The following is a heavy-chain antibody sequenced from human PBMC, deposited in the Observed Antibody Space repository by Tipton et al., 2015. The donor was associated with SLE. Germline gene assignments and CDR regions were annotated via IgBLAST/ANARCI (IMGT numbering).Heavy chain of an antibody. D-gene: IGHD6-6*01. CDR2: IYYSGST. CDR3: YSSSSAEGYFDY. J-gene: IGHJ4*02. V-gene: IGHV4-59*11. Sequence: TLSLTCTVSGGSISSHYWSWIRQPAGKGLEWIGYIYYSGSTYYNPSLKSRVTISVDTSKNQFSLKLSSVTAADTAVYYSYSSSSAEGYFDYWGQGTLVTVSS. CDR1: GGSISSHY.